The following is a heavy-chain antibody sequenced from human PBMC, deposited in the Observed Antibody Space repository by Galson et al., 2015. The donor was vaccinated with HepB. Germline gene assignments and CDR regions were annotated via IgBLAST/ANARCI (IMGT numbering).Heavy chain of an antibody. D-gene: IGHD6-13*01. CDR2: ISSSSSYT. Sequence: SLRLSCAASGSTFSDYYMSWIRQAPGKGLEWVSYISSSSSYTNYADSVKGRFTISRDNAKNSLYLQMNSLRAEDTAVYYCARVTYSSNDLDLWGRGTLVTVSS. V-gene: IGHV3-11*05. J-gene: IGHJ2*01. CDR1: GSTFSDYY. CDR3: ARVTYSSNDLDL.